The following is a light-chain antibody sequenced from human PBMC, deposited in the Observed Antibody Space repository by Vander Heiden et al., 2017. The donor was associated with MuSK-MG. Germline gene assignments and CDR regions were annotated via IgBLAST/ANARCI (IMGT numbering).Light chain of an antibody. V-gene: IGKV1-39*01. CDR1: QSISSY. CDR2: AAS. CDR3: QQSDSTPIT. Sequence: SASVGDRVTITCRASQSISSYLNWYQQKPGKAPKLLIYAASSLQSGVPSRFSGSGSGTDFTLTISRLQPEDFATYYCQQSDSTPITFGGGTKVEIK. J-gene: IGKJ4*01.